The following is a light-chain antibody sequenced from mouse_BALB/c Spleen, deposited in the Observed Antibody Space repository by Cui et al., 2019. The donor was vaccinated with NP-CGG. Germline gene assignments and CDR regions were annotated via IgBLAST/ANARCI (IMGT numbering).Light chain of an antibody. V-gene: IGLV1*01. CDR3: ALWYSNHWV. J-gene: IGLJ1*01. Sequence: VMTQESALTTSPGETVTFTCRSSTGAVTTSNYANWVQEKPDHLFTGLIGGTNNRAPGVPARFSGSLIGDKAALTITGAQTEDEAIYFCALWYSNHWVFGGGTKLTVL. CDR2: GTN. CDR1: TGAVTTSNY.